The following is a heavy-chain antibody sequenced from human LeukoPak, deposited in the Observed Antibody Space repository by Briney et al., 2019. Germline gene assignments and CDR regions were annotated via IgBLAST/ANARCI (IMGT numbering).Heavy chain of an antibody. D-gene: IGHD3-22*01. Sequence: GASVNVSCKASGYTFTGYYMHWVRQAPGQGLEWMGWINPNSGGTNYAQKFQGWVTMTRDTSISTAYMELSRLRSDDTAEYYCARGGYDSNPFDYWGQGTLVAVSS. CDR2: INPNSGGT. CDR1: GYTFTGYY. V-gene: IGHV1-2*04. CDR3: ARGGYDSNPFDY. J-gene: IGHJ4*02.